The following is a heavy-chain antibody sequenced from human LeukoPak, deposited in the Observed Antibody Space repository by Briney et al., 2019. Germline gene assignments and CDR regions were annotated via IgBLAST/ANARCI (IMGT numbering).Heavy chain of an antibody. CDR1: GFTFDDYA. D-gene: IGHD3-10*01. V-gene: IGHV3-9*01. CDR2: ISWNSGSI. J-gene: IGHJ4*02. Sequence: PGGSLRLSCAASGFTFDDYAMHWVRQAPGKGLEWVSGISWNSGSIGYADSVKGRFTISRDNAKNSLYLQMNSLRAEDTALYYCAKDKAGSGSYHWGDFDYWGQGTLVTVSS. CDR3: AKDKAGSGSYHWGDFDY.